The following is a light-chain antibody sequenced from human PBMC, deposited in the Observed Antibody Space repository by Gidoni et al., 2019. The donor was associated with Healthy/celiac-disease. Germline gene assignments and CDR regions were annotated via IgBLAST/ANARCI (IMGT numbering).Light chain of an antibody. CDR3: QQYYSTPFT. CDR1: QSVLYSSNNKNY. CDR2: WAS. Sequence: DIVMTQSPTSLALSLCERATINCKSSQSVLYSSNNKNYLAWYQQKPGQPPKLLIYWASTRESGVPDRFSGSGSGTDFTLTISSLQAEDVAVYYCQQYYSTPFTFGPGTKVDIK. J-gene: IGKJ3*01. V-gene: IGKV4-1*01.